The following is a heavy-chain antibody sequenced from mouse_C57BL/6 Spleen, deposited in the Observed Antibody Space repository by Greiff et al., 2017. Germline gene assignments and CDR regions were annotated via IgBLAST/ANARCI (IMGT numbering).Heavy chain of an antibody. CDR2: IYWDDDK. CDR1: GFSLSTSGMG. J-gene: IGHJ1*03. Sequence: QVQLKQSGPGILQSSQTLSLTCSFSGFSLSTSGMGVSWIRQPSGKGLEWLAHIYWDDDKRYNPSLKSRLTISKDTSRNQVFLKITSVDTADTATYYCARGYYYGSSDWYFDVWGTGTTVTVSS. D-gene: IGHD1-1*01. V-gene: IGHV8-12*01. CDR3: ARGYYYGSSDWYFDV.